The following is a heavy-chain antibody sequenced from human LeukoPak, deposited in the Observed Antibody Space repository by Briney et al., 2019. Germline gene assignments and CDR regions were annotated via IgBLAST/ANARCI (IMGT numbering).Heavy chain of an antibody. J-gene: IGHJ6*02. Sequence: SETLSLTCAVYGGSFSGYYWSWIRQPPGKGLEWIGEINHSGSTNYNRSLKSRVTISVDTSKNQFSLKLSSVTAADTAVYYCARGGSVAGMFYYYYGMDVWGQGTTVTVSS. CDR3: ARGGSVAGMFYYYYGMDV. CDR1: GGSFSGYY. CDR2: INHSGST. D-gene: IGHD6-19*01. V-gene: IGHV4-34*01.